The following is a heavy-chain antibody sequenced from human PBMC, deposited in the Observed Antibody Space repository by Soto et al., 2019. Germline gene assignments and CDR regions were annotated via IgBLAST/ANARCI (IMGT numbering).Heavy chain of an antibody. D-gene: IGHD3-10*01. CDR1: GYTFTSYA. CDR2: INAGNGNT. Sequence: ASVKVSCKASGYTFTSYAMHWVRQAPGQRLEWMGWINAGNGNTKYSQKFQGRVTITRDTSASTAYMELSSLRSEDTAVYYCARDKATSLFSHRGVYYVMDVWGQGTTVTVSS. V-gene: IGHV1-3*01. CDR3: ARDKATSLFSHRGVYYVMDV. J-gene: IGHJ6*02.